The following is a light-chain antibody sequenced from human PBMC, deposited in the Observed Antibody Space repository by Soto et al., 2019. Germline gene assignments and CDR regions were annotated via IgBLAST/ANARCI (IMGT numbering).Light chain of an antibody. CDR2: TAS. V-gene: IGKV1-39*01. CDR3: QQSDSDPRT. CDR1: QSITSN. Sequence: DIQMTQSPSSLSASVGDRVTITCRASQSITSNLNWYQQKPGKAPKLLIYTASSLQIGVPSRFSGGGSGTDFTLTISSLHPEDGATYYCQQSDSDPRTFGQGTKLEIK. J-gene: IGKJ2*01.